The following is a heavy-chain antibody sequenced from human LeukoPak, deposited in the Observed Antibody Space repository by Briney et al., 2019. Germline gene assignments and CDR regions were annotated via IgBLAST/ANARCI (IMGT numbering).Heavy chain of an antibody. Sequence: SETLSLTCTVSGGSISSSSYYWGWIRQPPGKGLEWIGSIYYSGSTYYSPSLKSRVTISVDTSKNQFSLKLSSVTAADTAVYYCARRRDIVVDYWGQGTLVTVSS. CDR1: GGSISSSSYY. D-gene: IGHD2-15*01. CDR2: IYYSGST. V-gene: IGHV4-39*01. J-gene: IGHJ4*02. CDR3: ARRRDIVVDY.